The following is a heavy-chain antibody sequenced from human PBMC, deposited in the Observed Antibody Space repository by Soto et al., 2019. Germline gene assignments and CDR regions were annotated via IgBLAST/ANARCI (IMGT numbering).Heavy chain of an antibody. V-gene: IGHV5-51*01. J-gene: IGHJ6*02. Sequence: PGESLKISWKGSGYTFTNYWIGWVRQMPGKGPEWMGIIYPGDSDTKYNPSFQGQVTISADKSITTTYLQWSSLKASDTAIYYCAASIFYYGMDVWGQGTTVTVSS. CDR3: AASIFYYGMDV. CDR2: IYPGDSDT. CDR1: GYTFTNYW.